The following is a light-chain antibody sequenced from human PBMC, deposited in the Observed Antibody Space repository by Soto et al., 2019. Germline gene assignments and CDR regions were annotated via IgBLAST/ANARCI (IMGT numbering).Light chain of an antibody. CDR3: QQRYNWPPT. CDR2: GAS. Sequence: EIVLMQSPGILYLSPGERATLSCRASQSVSSSYLAWYQQKPGQAPRLLIYGASHRATGIPARFSGSGSGTDFTLTINSLEPEDFALYYCQQRYNWPPTFGQGTKVDI. J-gene: IGKJ1*01. V-gene: IGKV3D-20*02. CDR1: QSVSSSY.